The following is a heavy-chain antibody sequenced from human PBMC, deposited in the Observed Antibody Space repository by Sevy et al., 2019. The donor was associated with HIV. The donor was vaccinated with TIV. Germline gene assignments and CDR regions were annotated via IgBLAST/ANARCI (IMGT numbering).Heavy chain of an antibody. V-gene: IGHV3-33*01. CDR2: IWYDGNNK. CDR1: GFTFSSYG. D-gene: IGHD3-10*01. J-gene: IGHJ5*02. CDR3: ARDLYYGSGPNGDWFDP. Sequence: GGSLRLSCAASGFTFSSYGMHWVRQAPGKGLEWVAVIWYDGNNKYYADSVKGRFTISRANSNNTLYLQMNSLGAEDTAVYYCARDLYYGSGPNGDWFDPWGQGTLVTVSS.